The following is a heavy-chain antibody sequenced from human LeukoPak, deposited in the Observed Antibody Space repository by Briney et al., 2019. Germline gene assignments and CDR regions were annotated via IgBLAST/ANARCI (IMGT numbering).Heavy chain of an antibody. J-gene: IGHJ5*02. CDR2: INSDGSST. CDR3: ARLCDFGIAPSFVP. Sequence: GGSLRPSCAASGFTFSIYWMHWVRQAPGKGLVWVSRINSDGSSTNYADSVKGRFTISRDNAKSTLYLQMNSLRAEDTAVYYCARLCDFGIAPSFVPWGQGTLVTVSS. CDR1: GFTFSIYW. D-gene: IGHD4/OR15-4a*01. V-gene: IGHV3-74*01.